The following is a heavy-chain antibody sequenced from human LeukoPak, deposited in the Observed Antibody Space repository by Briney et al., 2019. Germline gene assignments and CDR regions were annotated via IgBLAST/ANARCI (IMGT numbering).Heavy chain of an antibody. CDR1: NGAVKNYY. D-gene: IGHD1-26*01. CDR3: ATLVYSGSRYHFDT. CDR2: FLYSGTT. J-gene: IGHJ4*02. Sequence: PSETLSLTCSVSNGAVKNYYWTWIRQPPGQGLEGIGNFLYSGTTTYRASLDSRLIISVDNSKNTVSLRLFSVTAADTAVYYCATLVYSGSRYHFDTWGQGTLVTVSS. V-gene: IGHV4-59*02.